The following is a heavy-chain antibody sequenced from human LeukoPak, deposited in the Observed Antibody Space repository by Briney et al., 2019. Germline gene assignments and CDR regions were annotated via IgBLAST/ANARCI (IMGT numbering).Heavy chain of an antibody. D-gene: IGHD4-23*01. CDR2: IYPGDSDT. Sequence: GESLKISCKGSGYSFTNYWVGWVRQMPGKGLEWMGIIYPGDSDTRYSPSFQGQVTISADKSTSTAYLQWSSLKASDTAMYFCARRTVEMADYWGQGTLVTVSS. J-gene: IGHJ4*02. V-gene: IGHV5-51*01. CDR1: GYSFTNYW. CDR3: ARRTVEMADY.